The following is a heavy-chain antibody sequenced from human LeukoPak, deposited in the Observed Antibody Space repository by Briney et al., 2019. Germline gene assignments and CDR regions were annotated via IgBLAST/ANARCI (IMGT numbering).Heavy chain of an antibody. CDR2: ISSSSSYI. J-gene: IGHJ4*02. D-gene: IGHD5-18*01. CDR3: ASRDSYGYYFDY. V-gene: IGHV3-21*01. CDR1: GFTFSSYS. Sequence: GGSLRLSCAASGFTFSSYSMNWVRQAPGKGLEWVSSISSSSSYIYYADSVKGRFTISRDNAKNSLYLQMNSLRAEDTAVYYCASRDSYGYYFDYWGQGTLVTVSS.